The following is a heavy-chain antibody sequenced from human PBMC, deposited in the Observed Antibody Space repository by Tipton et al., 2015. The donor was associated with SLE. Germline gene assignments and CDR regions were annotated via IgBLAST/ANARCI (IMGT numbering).Heavy chain of an antibody. J-gene: IGHJ4*02. V-gene: IGHV4-59*13. CDR1: DDSITTDY. Sequence: TLSLTCTVSDDSITTDYWTWIRRPPGKGLEYIGYVSYSGVTNSNPSLQSRVTMSIDASKKQVSLRLSSVTAADTAVYYCASSPGVTLFRVVAYFDLWGQGILVTVSS. CDR2: VSYSGVT. D-gene: IGHD3-3*01. CDR3: ASSPGVTLFRVVAYFDL.